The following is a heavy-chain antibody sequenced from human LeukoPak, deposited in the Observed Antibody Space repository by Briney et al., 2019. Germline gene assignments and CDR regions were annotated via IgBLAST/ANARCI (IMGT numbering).Heavy chain of an antibody. Sequence: GASVKVSCKASGYTFTSYGISWVRQAPGQGLEWMGWISAYNGNTNYAQKFQGRVTMTRDTSTSTVYMELSSLRSEDTAVYYCASRGGARRGFDPWGQGTLVTVSS. CDR1: GYTFTSYG. V-gene: IGHV1-18*01. CDR3: ASRGGARRGFDP. D-gene: IGHD3-16*01. J-gene: IGHJ5*02. CDR2: ISAYNGNT.